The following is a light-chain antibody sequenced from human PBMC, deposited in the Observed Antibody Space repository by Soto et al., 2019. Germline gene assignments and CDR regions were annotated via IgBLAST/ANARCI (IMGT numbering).Light chain of an antibody. CDR1: SSDVGAYNY. CDR3: NSYTNNSNRV. J-gene: IGLJ1*01. Sequence: QSVLTQPASVSGSPGQSITISCTGTSSDVGAYNYVSWYQHHPGKAPKLMIYEVTNRPSGVSNRFSGSKSGNTASLTISGLQAEDEADYYCNSYTNNSNRVFGTGTKVTVL. V-gene: IGLV2-14*01. CDR2: EVT.